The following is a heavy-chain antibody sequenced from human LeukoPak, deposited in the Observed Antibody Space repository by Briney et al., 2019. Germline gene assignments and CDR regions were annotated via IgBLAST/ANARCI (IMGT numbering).Heavy chain of an antibody. J-gene: IGHJ5*02. V-gene: IGHV1-18*01. CDR2: ISAYNGNT. CDR1: GGTFSSYA. CDR3: ARSSVVGYCSGGSCYSKWFDP. Sequence: ASVKVSCKASGGTFSSYAISWVRQAPGQGLEWMGWISAYNGNTNYAQKLQGRVTMTTDTSTSTAYMELRSLRSDDTAVYYCARSSVVGYCSGGSCYSKWFDPWGQGTLVTVSS. D-gene: IGHD2-15*01.